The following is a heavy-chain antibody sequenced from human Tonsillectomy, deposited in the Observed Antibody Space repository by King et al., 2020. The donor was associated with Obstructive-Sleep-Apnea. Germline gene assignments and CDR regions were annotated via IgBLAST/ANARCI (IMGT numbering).Heavy chain of an antibody. J-gene: IGHJ4*02. CDR1: GFTFDCYA. D-gene: IGHD3-22*01. V-gene: IGHV3-9*01. CDR2: ISWNSYNI. CDR3: AKGYYDTNGYYFDY. Sequence: VQLVESGGGLVQPGRSLRLSCAASGFTFDCYAMPWVRQAPGKGLEWVSVISWNSYNIGYADSVKGRFTISRDNAKNSLYLQMNSLRVEDTALYYCAKGYYDTNGYYFDYWGQGTLVTVSS.